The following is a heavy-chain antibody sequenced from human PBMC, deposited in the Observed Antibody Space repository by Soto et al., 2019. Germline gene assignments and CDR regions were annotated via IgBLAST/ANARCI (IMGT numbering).Heavy chain of an antibody. CDR2: ITTSSGTI. V-gene: IGHV3-48*01. J-gene: IGHJ4*02. CDR3: ARDTYYDFWSGYRIFEY. D-gene: IGHD3-3*01. CDR1: GFSFTTYS. Sequence: GGSLRLSCAASGFSFTTYSMNWVRQAPGKGLEWVSYITTSSGTIYYADSVKGRFTISRDNAKNSLYLQMNSLRSDDTAVYYCARDTYYDFWSGYRIFEYWGQGTLVTVSS.